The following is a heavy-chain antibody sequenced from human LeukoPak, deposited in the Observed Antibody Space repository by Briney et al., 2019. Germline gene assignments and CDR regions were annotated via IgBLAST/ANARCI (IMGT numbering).Heavy chain of an antibody. CDR2: IIPIFGTA. D-gene: IGHD3-22*01. CDR1: GYTFTNFA. V-gene: IGHV1-69*13. Sequence: GASVKVSCKASGYTFTNFAINWVRQAPGQGLEWMGGIIPIFGTANYAQKFQGRVTITADESTSTAYMELSSLRSEDTAVYYCARGDYYDSSGYLYYFDYWGQGTLVTVSS. CDR3: ARGDYYDSSGYLYYFDY. J-gene: IGHJ4*02.